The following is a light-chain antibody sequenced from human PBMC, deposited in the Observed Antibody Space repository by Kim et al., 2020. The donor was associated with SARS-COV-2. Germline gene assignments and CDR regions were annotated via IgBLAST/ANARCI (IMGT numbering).Light chain of an antibody. Sequence: VSPGQRATRSCRASQSVSCNVAWYQQNPGQAPRLLIYGASTRATGIPARFSGSGSGTEFTLTSSSLQSEDLAVYYWQQYNIWPPLFGQGTRLEIK. J-gene: IGKJ5*01. CDR3: QQYNIWPPL. V-gene: IGKV3-15*01. CDR2: GAS. CDR1: QSVSCN.